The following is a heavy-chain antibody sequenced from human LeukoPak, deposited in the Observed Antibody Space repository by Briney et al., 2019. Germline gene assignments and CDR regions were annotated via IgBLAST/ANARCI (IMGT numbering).Heavy chain of an antibody. J-gene: IGHJ4*02. Sequence: PGGSLRLSCAASGFTFSSYAMSWVRQAPGKGLEWVSAISGSSTYIYYADSVKGRFTISRDNAKNSLYLQMNSLRADDTAVYYCARGSEWSSGVSDYWGQGTLVTVSS. D-gene: IGHD3-3*01. CDR3: ARGSEWSSGVSDY. CDR1: GFTFSSYA. V-gene: IGHV3-21*01. CDR2: ISGSSTYI.